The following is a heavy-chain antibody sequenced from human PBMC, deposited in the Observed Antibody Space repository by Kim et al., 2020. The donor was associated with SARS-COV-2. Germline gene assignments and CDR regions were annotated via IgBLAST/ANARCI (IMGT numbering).Heavy chain of an antibody. D-gene: IGHD6-13*01. CDR2: IIPIFGTA. V-gene: IGHV1-69*13. CDR3: ARGGSAAAGTDFDY. CDR1: GGTFSSYA. J-gene: IGHJ4*02. Sequence: SVKVSCKASGGTFSSYAISWVRQAPGQGLEWMGGIIPIFGTANYAQKFQGRVTITADESTSTAYMELSSLRSEDTAVYYCARGGSAAAGTDFDYWGQGTLVTVSS.